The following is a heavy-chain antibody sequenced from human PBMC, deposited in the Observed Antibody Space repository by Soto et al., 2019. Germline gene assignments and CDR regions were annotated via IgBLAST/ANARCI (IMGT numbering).Heavy chain of an antibody. CDR2: ISYDSDTI. CDR3: ARLYYDYG. V-gene: IGHV3-48*02. D-gene: IGHD3-3*01. Sequence: GGSLRLSCAGSGFTFGTYSMNWVRQAAGKGLEWIAYISYDSDTIQYADSVRGRFTISRDNAKNALYLQMNSLRDEDTAVYYCARLYYDYGWGQGTTVTVSS. CDR1: GFTFGTYS. J-gene: IGHJ6*02.